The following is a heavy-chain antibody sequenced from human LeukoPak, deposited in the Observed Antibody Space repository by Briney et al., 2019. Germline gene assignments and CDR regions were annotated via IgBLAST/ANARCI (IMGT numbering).Heavy chain of an antibody. V-gene: IGHV3-21*01. CDR2: ISSSSSYI. D-gene: IGHD3-3*01. CDR1: GFTFSGYS. Sequence: GGSLRLSRAASGFTFSGYSMNWVRQAPGKGLEWVSSISSSSSYIYYADSVRGRFTISRDNAENSVYLQMNSLRAEDTAVYYCARDRSYDDFWSGYYGDYWGQGTLVTVSS. CDR3: ARDRSYDDFWSGYYGDY. J-gene: IGHJ4*02.